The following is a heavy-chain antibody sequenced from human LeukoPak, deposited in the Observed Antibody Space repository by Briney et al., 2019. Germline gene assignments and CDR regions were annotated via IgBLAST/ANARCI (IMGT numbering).Heavy chain of an antibody. J-gene: IGHJ3*02. Sequence: GGSLRLSCAASGFTFDDYAMHWVRQAPGKGLEWVSGISWNSGSIGYADSVKGRFTISRDNAKNSLYLQMNSLRAEDTALYYCAKDRVGATSETFDIWGQGTMVTVSS. CDR2: ISWNSGSI. D-gene: IGHD1-26*01. CDR1: GFTFDDYA. CDR3: AKDRVGATSETFDI. V-gene: IGHV3-9*01.